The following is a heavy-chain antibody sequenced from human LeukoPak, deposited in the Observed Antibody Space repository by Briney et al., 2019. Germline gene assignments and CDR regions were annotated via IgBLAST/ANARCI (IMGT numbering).Heavy chain of an antibody. D-gene: IGHD3-22*01. CDR2: IYSDGTT. CDR3: GRDSGFWLY. Sequence: SETLSLTFTVSGDSLTSGSYYWGWIRPTPGKGLEWIGNIYSDGTTSYNPSVKSRVTMSVDTSKNQFSLKLNSVTAADTAVYYCGRDSGFWLYWGQGTLVTVSS. CDR1: GDSLTSGSYY. J-gene: IGHJ4*02. V-gene: IGHV4-39*07.